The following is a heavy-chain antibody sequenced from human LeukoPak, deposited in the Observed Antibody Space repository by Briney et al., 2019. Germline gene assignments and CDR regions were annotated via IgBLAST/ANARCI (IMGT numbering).Heavy chain of an antibody. CDR1: GFTFSNYE. J-gene: IGHJ6*02. D-gene: IGHD6-13*01. V-gene: IGHV3-48*03. CDR2: IRSSGSTI. Sequence: GGSLRLSCAASGFTFSNYEMNWVRHAPGKGLEWVSYIRSSGSTIYYADSVKGRFTISRDNAKNSLYLQMNSLRAEDTAVYYCARGYSSPYYSYAMDVWGQGTTVTVSS. CDR3: ARGYSSPYYSYAMDV.